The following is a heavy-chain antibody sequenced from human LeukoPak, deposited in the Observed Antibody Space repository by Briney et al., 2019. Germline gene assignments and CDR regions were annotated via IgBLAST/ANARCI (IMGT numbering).Heavy chain of an antibody. J-gene: IGHJ2*01. Sequence: ASVKVSCKASGGTFSSYAISWVRQAPGQGLEWMGGIIPIFGTANYAQKFQGRVTITADESTSTAYMELSSLRSGDTAVYYCARCLGCYDILTGYYDAGGLHWYFDLWGRGTLVTASS. V-gene: IGHV1-69*13. CDR2: IIPIFGTA. CDR3: ARCLGCYDILTGYYDAGGLHWYFDL. D-gene: IGHD3-9*01. CDR1: GGTFSSYA.